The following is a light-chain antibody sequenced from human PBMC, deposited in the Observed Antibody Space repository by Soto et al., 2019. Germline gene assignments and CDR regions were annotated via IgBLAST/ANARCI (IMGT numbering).Light chain of an antibody. Sequence: QSVLTQPPSVSGAPGQRVTISCTGSSSNIGAGYDVHWYQQLPGAAPKLLISGNTNRPSGVPDRFSGSKSGTSASLAITGLQAEGEADYYCQSYDSSLSAVFGTGTKVTVL. CDR1: SSNIGAGYD. CDR2: GNT. CDR3: QSYDSSLSAV. V-gene: IGLV1-40*01. J-gene: IGLJ1*01.